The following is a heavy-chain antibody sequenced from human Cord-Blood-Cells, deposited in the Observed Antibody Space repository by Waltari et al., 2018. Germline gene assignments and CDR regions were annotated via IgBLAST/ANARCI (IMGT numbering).Heavy chain of an antibody. CDR3: ARHSEYYDSSGYYLNWFDP. Sequence: EVQLVQSGAEVKKPGESLKNSCKGSGYRFTSYWIGWVRQMPGQGLEWMGIIYPGDSDTRYSPSFQGQVTISADKSISTAYLQWSSLKASDTAMYYCARHSEYYDSSGYYLNWFDPWGQGTLVTVSS. D-gene: IGHD3-22*01. V-gene: IGHV5-51*01. CDR1: GYRFTSYW. CDR2: IYPGDSDT. J-gene: IGHJ5*02.